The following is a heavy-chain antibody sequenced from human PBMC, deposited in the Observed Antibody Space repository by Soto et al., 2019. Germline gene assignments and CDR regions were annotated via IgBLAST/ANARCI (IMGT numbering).Heavy chain of an antibody. V-gene: IGHV3-64D*06. CDR3: VKDRYVDY. Sequence: PGGSLRLSCSVFGFAFSNYAMHWVRQAPGKGPQYVSSISSNGGSTYYADSVKGRFTISRDNSKNTLYLQMSSLRLEDTAVYYCVKDRYVDYWGQGSLVTVSS. J-gene: IGHJ4*02. CDR2: ISSNGGST. CDR1: GFAFSNYA.